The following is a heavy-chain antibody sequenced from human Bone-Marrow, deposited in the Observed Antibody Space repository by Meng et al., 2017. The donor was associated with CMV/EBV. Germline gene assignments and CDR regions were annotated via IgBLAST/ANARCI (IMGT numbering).Heavy chain of an antibody. J-gene: IGHJ6*01. CDR3: ARGAVCSSTSCYLGGVSVFYYYYGMDV. D-gene: IGHD2-2*01. Sequence: VKVSCKASGGTFSSYAISWVRQAPGQGLEWMGGIIPIFGTANYAQKFQGRVTITTDESTSTAYMELSSLRSEDTAVYYCARGAVCSSTSCYLGGVSVFYYYYGMDVWGQGPTVTGSS. CDR2: IIPIFGTA. CDR1: GGTFSSYA. V-gene: IGHV1-69*05.